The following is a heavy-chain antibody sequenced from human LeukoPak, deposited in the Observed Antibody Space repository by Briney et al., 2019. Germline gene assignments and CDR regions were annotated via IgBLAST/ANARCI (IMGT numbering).Heavy chain of an antibody. CDR2: VSHDGTS. CDR3: ARLDCYAAGSYNH. CDR1: GDSVTIYY. D-gene: IGHD3-16*01. V-gene: IGHV4-59*08. Sequence: PSETLSLTCSVPGDSVTIYYWNCIPQAPGKGREWRGYVSHDGTSNSNPSLRSRVIISVDTDTTNISLRLTSVTAADTAVYYCARLDCYAAGSYNHWGRGTLVTVSS. J-gene: IGHJ4*02.